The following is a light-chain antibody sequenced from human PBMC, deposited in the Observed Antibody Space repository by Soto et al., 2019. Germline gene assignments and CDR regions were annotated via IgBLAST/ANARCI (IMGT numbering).Light chain of an antibody. CDR1: SSDVDGYNY. J-gene: IGLJ2*01. V-gene: IGLV2-14*01. CDR3: SPFTIRRNTVI. CDR2: DVN. Sequence: QSALTQPASVSGSPGQSITISCTGTSSDVDGYNYVSWYQYHPGKAPKLMIYDVNNRPSGVSNRFSGAKSGNTASLTISGLQAEDEGDYYCSPFTIRRNTVIFGGGTKLPLL.